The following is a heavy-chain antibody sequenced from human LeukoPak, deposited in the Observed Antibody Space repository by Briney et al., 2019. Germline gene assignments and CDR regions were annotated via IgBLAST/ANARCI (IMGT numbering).Heavy chain of an antibody. CDR2: ISAYNGNT. J-gene: IGHJ2*01. V-gene: IGHV1-18*01. D-gene: IGHD3-10*01. CDR1: GYTFTSYG. CDR3: ARDRDVLLWFGGLGDRYFDL. Sequence: VASVKVSCKASGYTFTSYGISWVRQAPGQGLEWMGWISAYNGNTNYAQKLQGRVTMTTDTSTSTAYMELRSLRSDDTAVYYCARDRDVLLWFGGLGDRYFDLWGRGTLVTVSS.